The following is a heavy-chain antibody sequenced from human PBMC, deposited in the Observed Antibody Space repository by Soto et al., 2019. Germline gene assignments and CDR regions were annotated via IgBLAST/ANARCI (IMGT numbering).Heavy chain of an antibody. V-gene: IGHV3-33*01. Sequence: QVQLVESGGGVVQPGRSLRLSCAASGFTFSSYGMHWVRQAPGKGLEWVAVIWYDGSNKYYADSVKGRFTISRDNSKNTLNLQMNSLRAEDTAVYYCERECAEYSSGWYQRGGFDYWGQGTLVTVSS. CDR3: ERECAEYSSGWYQRGGFDY. D-gene: IGHD6-19*01. CDR1: GFTFSSYG. J-gene: IGHJ4*02. CDR2: IWYDGSNK.